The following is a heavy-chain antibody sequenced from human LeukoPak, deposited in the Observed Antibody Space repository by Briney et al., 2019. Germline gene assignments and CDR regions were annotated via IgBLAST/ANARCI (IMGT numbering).Heavy chain of an antibody. J-gene: IGHJ4*02. CDR2: ISYNGGST. CDR3: AKDHLPGIVVADRDY. D-gene: IGHD6-19*01. Sequence: GGSLRLSCAASGFTFSNYAMHWVRQAPGKGLEYVSAISYNGGSTYYANSVKGRFTISRDNSKSTLYLQINSLRGEDTAVYYCAKDHLPGIVVADRDYWGQGTLVTVSS. V-gene: IGHV3-64*01. CDR1: GFTFSNYA.